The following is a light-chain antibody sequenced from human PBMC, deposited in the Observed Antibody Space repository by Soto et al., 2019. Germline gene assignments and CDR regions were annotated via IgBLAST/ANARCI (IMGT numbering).Light chain of an antibody. CDR2: DAS. Sequence: DIQMTQSPSTLSASVGDRVTITCRASQSVRNWLAWYQQRPGKAPKLLIYDASSLESGVPSRFRGSGSGTEFTLTISSLQPDDFATYFCQQYNTYSTFGQGTKVDNK. J-gene: IGKJ1*01. V-gene: IGKV1-5*01. CDR1: QSVRNW. CDR3: QQYNTYST.